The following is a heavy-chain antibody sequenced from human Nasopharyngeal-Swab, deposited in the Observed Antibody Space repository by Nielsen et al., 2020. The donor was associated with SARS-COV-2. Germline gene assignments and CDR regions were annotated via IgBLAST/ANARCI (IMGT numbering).Heavy chain of an antibody. CDR2: IWYDGTNK. CDR1: GFSVTSHG. J-gene: IGHJ4*02. D-gene: IGHD3-22*01. CDR3: HLSSGYDGYINY. V-gene: IGHV3-33*01. Sequence: GGSLRPSCKASGFSVTSHGMHWVRKAPGKGLEGVAVIWYDGTNKFYADSVKGRFTISRDNSKNTLYLQMNSLRAEDTAMYYCHLSSGYDGYINYWGQGTLVTVSS.